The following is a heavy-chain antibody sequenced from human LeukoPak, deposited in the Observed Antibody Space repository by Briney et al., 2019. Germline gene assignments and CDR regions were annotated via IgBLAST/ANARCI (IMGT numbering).Heavy chain of an antibody. J-gene: IGHJ5*02. CDR2: IYYSGST. CDR1: GGSISSYY. V-gene: IGHV4-59*01. Sequence: KPSETLSLTCTVSGGSISSYYWSWIRQPPGKGLEWIGYIYYSGSTNYNPSLKSRVTISVDTSKNQFSLKLSSVTAADTAVYYCARVSSSSWYRWFDPWGQGTLVTVSS. CDR3: ARVSSSSWYRWFDP. D-gene: IGHD6-13*01.